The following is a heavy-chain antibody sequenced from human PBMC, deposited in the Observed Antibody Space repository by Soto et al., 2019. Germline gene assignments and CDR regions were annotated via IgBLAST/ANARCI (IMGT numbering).Heavy chain of an antibody. Sequence: PSETLSLTCTVSGGSISSGDYYWSWIRQPPGKGLEWIGYIYYSGSTYYNPSLKSRVTISVDTSKNQFSLKLSSVTAADTAVYYCARAHTMVRASDVWGQGTTVTVSS. D-gene: IGHD3-10*01. V-gene: IGHV4-30-4*01. CDR2: IYYSGST. J-gene: IGHJ6*02. CDR1: GGSISSGDYY. CDR3: ARAHTMVRASDV.